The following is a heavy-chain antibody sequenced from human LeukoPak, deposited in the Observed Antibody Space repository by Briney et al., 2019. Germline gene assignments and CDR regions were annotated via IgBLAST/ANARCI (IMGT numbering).Heavy chain of an antibody. CDR1: GYSFTSYW. D-gene: IGHD3-3*01. J-gene: IGHJ4*02. CDR2: FYPGDSDT. V-gene: IGHV5-51*01. Sequence: GESLKISCKGSGYSFTSYWIGWVRQMPGKGLEWMGIFYPGDSDTRYSPSFQGQVTISADKSISTAYLQWSSLKASDTAMYYCAIYDFWSGYSFDYWGQGTLVTVSS. CDR3: AIYDFWSGYSFDY.